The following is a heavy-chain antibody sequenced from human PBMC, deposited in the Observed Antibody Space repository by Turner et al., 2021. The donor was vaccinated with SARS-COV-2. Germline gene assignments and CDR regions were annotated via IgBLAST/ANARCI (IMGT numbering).Heavy chain of an antibody. CDR1: GGSFSGYY. Sequence: QVQLQQWGAGLLKHSVTLSLTCAVYGGSFSGYYWSWIRQPPGKGLEWIGEINHGESTNYNPSLKSRVTISVDTSKNQFSLKLSSVTAADTAVYYCARSGWSLWYFDYWGQGTLVTVSS. CDR2: INHGEST. V-gene: IGHV4-34*01. J-gene: IGHJ4*02. CDR3: ARSGWSLWYFDY. D-gene: IGHD6-19*01.